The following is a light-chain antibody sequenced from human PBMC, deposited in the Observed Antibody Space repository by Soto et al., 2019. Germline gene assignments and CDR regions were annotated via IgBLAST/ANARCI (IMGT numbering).Light chain of an antibody. CDR3: QQHNGYPRT. CDR2: AAS. Sequence: DIQLTQSPSFLSASVGDRVTITCRASRAIDTYLAWYQQKPGKAPKLLIYAASTLQSGVPSSFSGSGSGTEFTLTISSLQPEDFATYYCQQHNGYPRTFGQGTKVEIK. J-gene: IGKJ1*01. V-gene: IGKV1-9*01. CDR1: RAIDTY.